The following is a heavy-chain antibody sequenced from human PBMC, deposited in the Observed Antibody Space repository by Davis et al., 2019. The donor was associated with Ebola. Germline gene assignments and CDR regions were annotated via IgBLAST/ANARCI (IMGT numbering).Heavy chain of an antibody. J-gene: IGHJ6*02. CDR1: GFTFSSYS. D-gene: IGHD6-6*01. V-gene: IGHV3-48*01. CDR3: ARGGYSSSSGEIYYYYYGMDV. CDR2: ISSSSSTI. Sequence: GESLKISCAASGFTFSSYSMNWVRQAPGKGLEWVSYISSSSSTIYYADSVKGRFTISRDNAKNSLYLQMNSLRAEDTAVYYCARGGYSSSSGEIYYYYYGMDVWGQGTTVTVSS.